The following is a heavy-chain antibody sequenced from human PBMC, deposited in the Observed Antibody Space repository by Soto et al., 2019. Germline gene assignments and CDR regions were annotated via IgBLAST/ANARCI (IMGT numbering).Heavy chain of an antibody. CDR3: ARAVNWNEFDP. CDR1: GFTFRDYY. J-gene: IGHJ5*02. D-gene: IGHD1-1*01. CDR2: IHSSGSTI. V-gene: IGHV3-11*01. Sequence: QLQLVESGGGLVKPGGSLRLSCAASGFTFRDYYMSWIRQAPGKGLEWVAYIHSSGSTIYYADSLKGRFTISRDNHKNSLYLQMNSLRAEDTAVYYCARAVNWNEFDPWGQGSLVAVCS.